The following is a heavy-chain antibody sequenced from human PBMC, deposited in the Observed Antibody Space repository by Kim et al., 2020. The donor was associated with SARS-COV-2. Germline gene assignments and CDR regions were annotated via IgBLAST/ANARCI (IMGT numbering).Heavy chain of an antibody. D-gene: IGHD3-10*01. J-gene: IGHJ4*02. Sequence: GGSLRLSCAASGFTFINYAMSWVRQAPGKGLEWVSAISDSGGSTLYADSVKGRFTISRDNSKNTLYLQMNSLRAEDTAVYYCAKGGMVRGGDFDYWGQGTLVTVSS. CDR3: AKGGMVRGGDFDY. CDR1: GFTFINYA. CDR2: ISDSGGST. V-gene: IGHV3-23*01.